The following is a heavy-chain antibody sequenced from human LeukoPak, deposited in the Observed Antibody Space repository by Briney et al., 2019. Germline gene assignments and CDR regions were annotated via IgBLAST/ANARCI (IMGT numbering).Heavy chain of an antibody. CDR1: GGTFSSYA. CDR2: IIPIFGTA. D-gene: IGHD5-18*01. J-gene: IGHJ4*02. V-gene: IGHV1-69*05. Sequence: ASVKVSCKASGGTFSSYAISWVRQAPGQGLEWMGGIIPIFGTANYAQKFQGRVTMTRDTSTSTVYMELSSLRSEDTAVYYCARDREDTAMVGFDYWGQGTLVTVSS. CDR3: ARDREDTAMVGFDY.